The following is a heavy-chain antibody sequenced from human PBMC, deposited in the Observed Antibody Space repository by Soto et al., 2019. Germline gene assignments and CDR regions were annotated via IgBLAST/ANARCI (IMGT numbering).Heavy chain of an antibody. CDR1: GYDFTTYG. CDR2: ISAHNGNT. Sequence: QVHLVQSGAEVKKPGASVKVSCKGSGYDFTTYGITWVRQAPGQGLEWMAWISAHNGNTDYAQKHQDRVTVTRDTSTSTAYMELRSLRSDDTAVYYCARDRYGDYWGQGALVTVSS. J-gene: IGHJ4*02. D-gene: IGHD1-1*01. V-gene: IGHV1-18*01. CDR3: ARDRYGDY.